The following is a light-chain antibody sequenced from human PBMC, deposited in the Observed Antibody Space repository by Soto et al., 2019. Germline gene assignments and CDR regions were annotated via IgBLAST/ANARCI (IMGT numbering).Light chain of an antibody. Sequence: QSALTQPPSASGSPGQSVTISCTGTSSDIGAYNYVSWYQQHPGRAPRRIIYDVNQRPSGVPDRFSGSKSGNTASLTVSGLQGEDEADYYCSSYVGSNTYVFGTGTKLTVL. V-gene: IGLV2-8*01. CDR3: SSYVGSNTYV. CDR2: DVN. J-gene: IGLJ1*01. CDR1: SSDIGAYNY.